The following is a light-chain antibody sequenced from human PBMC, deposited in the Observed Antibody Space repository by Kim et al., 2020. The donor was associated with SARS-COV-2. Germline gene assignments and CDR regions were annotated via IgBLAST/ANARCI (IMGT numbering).Light chain of an antibody. CDR1: QSVTKY. Sequence: FFTPSPSTLSLSPGDRATLSCRASQSVTKYLAWYQHKPGQTPRLLIYDASNRATGIPARFSGSGSGTDFTLTISSLEPEDFAVYYCQQRSHWPRTFGQGTKVDIK. J-gene: IGKJ1*01. CDR2: DAS. V-gene: IGKV3-11*01. CDR3: QQRSHWPRT.